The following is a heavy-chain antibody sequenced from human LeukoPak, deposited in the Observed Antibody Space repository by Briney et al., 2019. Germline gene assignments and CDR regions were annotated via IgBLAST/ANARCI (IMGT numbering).Heavy chain of an antibody. Sequence: ASETLSLTCTVSGGSISSYYWSWIRQPPGKGLEYIGYIYYSGYTNYNPSLKSRVTISVYTSKNQFSLQLSSVTAADMAIYYCARGHKAFDIWGQGTMVTVSS. CDR3: ARGHKAFDI. CDR1: GGSISSYY. J-gene: IGHJ3*02. CDR2: IYYSGYT. V-gene: IGHV4-59*01.